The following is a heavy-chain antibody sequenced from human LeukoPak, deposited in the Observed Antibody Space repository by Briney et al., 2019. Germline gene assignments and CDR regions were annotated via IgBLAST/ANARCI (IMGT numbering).Heavy chain of an antibody. V-gene: IGHV1-46*03. Sequence: ASVKVSCKASGYTFTSYYMHWVRQAPGQGLECVGIINPSGGSTSYAQKFQGRVTMTRDTSTSTVYMELSSLRSEGTAVYYCARVDCGGDCYSSVGFDYWGQGTLVTVSS. J-gene: IGHJ4*02. CDR1: GYTFTSYY. D-gene: IGHD2-21*01. CDR2: INPSGGST. CDR3: ARVDCGGDCYSSVGFDY.